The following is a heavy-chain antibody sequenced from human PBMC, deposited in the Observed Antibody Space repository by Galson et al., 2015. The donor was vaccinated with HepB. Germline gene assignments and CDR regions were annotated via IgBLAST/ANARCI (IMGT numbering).Heavy chain of an antibody. CDR2: ISPGAGNA. D-gene: IGHD1-7*01. V-gene: IGHV1-18*01. CDR1: GYTFSTHG. Sequence: SVKVSCKASGYTFSTHGISWVRLAPGQGLEWMGGISPGAGNANTAQKFRGRVTLTADNSTSTADLELRSLRYDDTAIYYCGRDEGWNYETDYSYYNGMEDWGHGTSVIGSS. J-gene: IGHJ6*02. CDR3: GRDEGWNYETDYSYYNGMED.